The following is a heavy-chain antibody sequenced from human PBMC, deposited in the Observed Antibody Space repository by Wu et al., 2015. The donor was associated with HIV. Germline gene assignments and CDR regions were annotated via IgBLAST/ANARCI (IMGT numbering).Heavy chain of an antibody. CDR2: ISAYNGNT. CDR1: GYTFTSYG. Sequence: QVQLVQSGAEVKKPGASVKVSCKASGYTFTSYGISWVRQAPGQGLEWMGWISAYNGNTNYAQKLQGRVTMTTDTSTSTAYMELRSLRSDDTAVYYCARXTSSSRSRSGGVGFRNPPWGAQGETPWVTRSPQGSASXDP. CDR3: ARXTSSSRSRSGGVGFRNPPWGAQGETPWVTRSPQGSASXDP. J-gene: IGHJ5*02. V-gene: IGHV1-18*01. D-gene: IGHD1-14*01.